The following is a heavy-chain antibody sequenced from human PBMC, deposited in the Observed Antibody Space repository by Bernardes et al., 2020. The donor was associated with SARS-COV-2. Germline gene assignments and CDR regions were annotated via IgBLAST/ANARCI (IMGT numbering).Heavy chain of an antibody. CDR3: ASTYYYASRGHHDSFKF. J-gene: IGHJ3*01. V-gene: IGHV4-34*01. Sequence: SETLSLTCTVSGGSFSDYWWTWVRQSPGKGLEWIGEISHSGDTNYNPSLKSRVTMSVDKSKMQVSLTMTSVTAADTALYFCASTYYYASRGHHDSFKFWGQGSMVTVSS. CDR1: GGSFSDYW. D-gene: IGHD3-22*01. CDR2: ISHSGDT.